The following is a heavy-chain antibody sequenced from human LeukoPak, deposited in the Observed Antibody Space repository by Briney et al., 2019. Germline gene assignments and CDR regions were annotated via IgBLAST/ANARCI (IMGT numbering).Heavy chain of an antibody. CDR1: GGSISSSSYY. CDR2: IYYSGST. V-gene: IGHV4-39*01. CDR3: ARRSYSSSWGVDY. Sequence: SETLSLTCTVSGGSISSSSYYWGWTRQPPGKGLEWIGSIYYSGSTYYNPSLKSRVTISVDTSKNQFSLKLSSVTAADTAVYYCARRSYSSSWGVDYWGQGTLVTVSS. D-gene: IGHD6-13*01. J-gene: IGHJ4*02.